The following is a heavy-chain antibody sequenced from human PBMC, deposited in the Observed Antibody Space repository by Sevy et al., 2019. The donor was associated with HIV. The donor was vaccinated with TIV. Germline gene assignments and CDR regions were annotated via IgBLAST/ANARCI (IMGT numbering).Heavy chain of an antibody. D-gene: IGHD3-10*01. CDR2: IYHAGNT. V-gene: IGHV4-38-2*01. CDR1: GYSISSGYY. Sequence: SETLSLTCAVSGYSISSGYYWGWIRQPPGKGLEWIGTIYHAGNTYYNPSLKSRFTVSLDTSKNQFSLKLSSVTAADTAVYYCASLGITIVRGVNDNWFDPWGLGTLVTVSS. J-gene: IGHJ5*02. CDR3: ASLGITIVRGVNDNWFDP.